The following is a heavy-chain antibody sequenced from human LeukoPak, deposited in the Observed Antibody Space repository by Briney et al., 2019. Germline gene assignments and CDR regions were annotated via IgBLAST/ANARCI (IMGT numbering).Heavy chain of an antibody. V-gene: IGHV1-18*01. CDR1: GYTFTSYG. CDR2: ISAYNGNT. Sequence: ASVKVSCKASGYTFTSYGISWVRQAPGQGLEWMGWISAYNGNTNYAQKLQGRVTMITDTSTSTAYMELRSLRSEDTAVYYCARGNYKGHNWFDPWGQGTLVTVSS. J-gene: IGHJ5*02. D-gene: IGHD3-10*01. CDR3: ARGNYKGHNWFDP.